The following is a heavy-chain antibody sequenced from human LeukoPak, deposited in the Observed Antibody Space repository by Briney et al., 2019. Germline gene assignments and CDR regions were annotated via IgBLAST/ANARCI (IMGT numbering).Heavy chain of an antibody. V-gene: IGHV3-30*02. J-gene: IGHJ4*02. CDR2: IRYDGSNK. Sequence: PGGSLRFSCAASGFTFSSYGMHWVRQAPGKGLEWVAFIRYDGSNKYYADSVKGRFTISRDNSKSTLYLQMNSLRAEDTAVYYCAPGYDILTGYYRRGAFDYWGQGTLVTVSS. CDR1: GFTFSSYG. CDR3: APGYDILTGYYRRGAFDY. D-gene: IGHD3-9*01.